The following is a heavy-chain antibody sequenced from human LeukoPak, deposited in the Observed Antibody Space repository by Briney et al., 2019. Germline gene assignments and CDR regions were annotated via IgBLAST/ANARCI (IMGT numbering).Heavy chain of an antibody. V-gene: IGHV3-23*01. J-gene: IGHJ6*03. Sequence: GGSLRLSCAASGFTFSSYAMSWVRQAPGKGLEWVSAISGSGGSTYYADSVKARFTISRDNSKNTLYLQMNSLRAEDTAVYYCAKSSFGYYYYYMDVWGKGTTVTVSS. CDR1: GFTFSSYA. CDR3: AKSSFGYYYYYMDV. CDR2: ISGSGGST. D-gene: IGHD3-10*01.